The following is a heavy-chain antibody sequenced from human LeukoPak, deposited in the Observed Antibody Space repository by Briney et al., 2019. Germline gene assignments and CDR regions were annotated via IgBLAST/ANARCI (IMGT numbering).Heavy chain of an antibody. D-gene: IGHD3-10*02. CDR2: ISSSGSTI. Sequence: GGSLRLSCEASGHTFSSYEMNWVRQAPGKGLEWVSYISSSGSTIYQADSVKGRFTISRDNAKNSLYLQMNSLRAEDTAVYYCAELGITMIGGVWGKGTTVTISS. J-gene: IGHJ6*04. CDR1: GHTFSSYE. CDR3: AELGITMIGGV. V-gene: IGHV3-48*03.